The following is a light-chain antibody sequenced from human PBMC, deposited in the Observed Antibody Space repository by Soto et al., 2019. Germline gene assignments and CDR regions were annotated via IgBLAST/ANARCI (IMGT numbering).Light chain of an antibody. Sequence: IEMTQYPSTVSASVGARVTITCRASQRVYNWLAWYQQKPGKAPKLLISSVSTLESGVPSRFSGSGSGTEFTLAISSLQPEDLGTYYCQQYNSYLPFGPGTKVEI. CDR3: QQYNSYLP. CDR2: SVS. V-gene: IGKV1-5*01. CDR1: QRVYNW. J-gene: IGKJ3*01.